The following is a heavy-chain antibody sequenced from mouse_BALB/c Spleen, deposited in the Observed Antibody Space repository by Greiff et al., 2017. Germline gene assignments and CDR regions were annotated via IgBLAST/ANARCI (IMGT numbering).Heavy chain of an antibody. CDR3: AREGLYDGSRVLAH. CDR2: ISDGGSYT. D-gene: IGHD1-1*01. J-gene: IGHJ3*01. CDR1: GFTFSDYY. V-gene: IGHV5-4*02. Sequence: DVQLQESGGGLVKPGGSLKLSCAASGFTFSDYYMYWVRQTPEKRLEWVATISDGGSYTYYPDSVKGRFTISRDNAKNNLYLQMSSLKSEDTAMYYCAREGLYDGSRVLAHWGEGTLVTVSA.